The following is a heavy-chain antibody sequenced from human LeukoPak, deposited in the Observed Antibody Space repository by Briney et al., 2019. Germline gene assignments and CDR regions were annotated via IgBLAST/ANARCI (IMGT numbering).Heavy chain of an antibody. V-gene: IGHV3-23*01. CDR3: ARDDYGGMDV. CDR1: GFTLTSYA. D-gene: IGHD4-23*01. Sequence: QSGGSLSLSCAASGFTLTSYAMSWVRQAPGKGLEWVSAINNSGDSTYYADSVKGRFTISRDNAKNSLYLQMNSLRAEDTAVYYCARDDYGGMDVRGKGTTVTVSS. J-gene: IGHJ6*04. CDR2: INNSGDST.